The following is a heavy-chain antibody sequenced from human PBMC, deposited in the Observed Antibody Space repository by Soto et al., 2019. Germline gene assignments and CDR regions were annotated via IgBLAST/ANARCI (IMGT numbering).Heavy chain of an antibody. V-gene: IGHV4-30-2*01. CDR1: GDSYSISTYS. CDR2: IYQSGVT. J-gene: IGHJ5*02. Sequence: SETLSLTYTISGDSYSISTYSWSWIRQPPGKALEWVGFIYQSGVTSYNPSLKSRVSISLDRSNNQCSLKLRSVTAADTAVYYCAGMPYTSGLRFDPWGPGTLVTVSS. D-gene: IGHD6-19*01. CDR3: AGMPYTSGLRFDP.